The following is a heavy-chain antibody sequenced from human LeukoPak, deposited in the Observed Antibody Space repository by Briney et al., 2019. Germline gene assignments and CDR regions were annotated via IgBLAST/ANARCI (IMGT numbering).Heavy chain of an antibody. CDR1: EFTFSSYS. Sequence: GGSLRLSCAASEFTFSSYSMNWVRQAPGKGLEWVSAISNNGGYTYYADSVQGRFTISRDNSKSTLCLQMNSLRAEDTAVYYCAKQLGYCSDGSCYFPYWGQGTLVTVSS. CDR3: AKQLGYCSDGSCYFPY. D-gene: IGHD2-15*01. CDR2: ISNNGGYT. V-gene: IGHV3-23*01. J-gene: IGHJ4*02.